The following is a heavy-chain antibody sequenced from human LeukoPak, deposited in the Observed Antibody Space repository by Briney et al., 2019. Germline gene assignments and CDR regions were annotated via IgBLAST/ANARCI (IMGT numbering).Heavy chain of an antibody. Sequence: GGSLRLSCAASGFTFDDYGMSWVRQAPGKGLEWISYISSFGGTIYYADSVKGRFTISRDNAKNSLCLQMNSLRAEDTAVYYCARDQGGPSYWGQGTLVTVSS. CDR2: ISSFGGTI. V-gene: IGHV3-48*01. J-gene: IGHJ4*02. CDR3: ARDQGGPSY. CDR1: GFTFDDYG. D-gene: IGHD3-16*01.